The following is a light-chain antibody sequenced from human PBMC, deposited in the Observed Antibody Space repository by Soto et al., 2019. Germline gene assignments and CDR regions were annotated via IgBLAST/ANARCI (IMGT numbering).Light chain of an antibody. CDR2: DVS. CDR3: SSYTSSSTVI. J-gene: IGLJ2*01. V-gene: IGLV2-14*01. Sequence: QAASVSGSPGQSITISCTGTSSDVGGYKFVSWYQQHPDKAPKLMIYDVSNRPSGVSNRFSGSKSGNTASLTISGLQAEDEADYYCSSYTSSSTVIFGGGTKLTVL. CDR1: SSDVGGYKF.